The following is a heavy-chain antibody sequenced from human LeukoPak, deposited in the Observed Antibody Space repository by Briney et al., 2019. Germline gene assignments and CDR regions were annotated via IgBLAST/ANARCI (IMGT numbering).Heavy chain of an antibody. CDR3: ARAQQISHNFDY. J-gene: IGHJ4*01. CDR1: GGSIRNYF. D-gene: IGHD6-13*01. Sequence: SETLSLTCTVSGGSIRNYFWNWIRQPPGRGPEWIGYIYYRGDTYYTQRTKYNPSLKSRVTISIDTSETQFSLRLNSVTAADTGVYYCARAQQISHNFDYWGQEPWSPSPQ. CDR2: IYYRGDTYYTQRT. V-gene: IGHV4-59*01.